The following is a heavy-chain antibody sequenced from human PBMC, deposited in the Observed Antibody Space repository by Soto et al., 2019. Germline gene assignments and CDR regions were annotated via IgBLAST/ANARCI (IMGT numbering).Heavy chain of an antibody. V-gene: IGHV2-5*02. Sequence: QITLKESGPTLVKPTQTLTLTCTFSGFSLSTSGVGVGWIRKPPGKALEWLAHIYWDDDKRYSPSLKSRLTITKDTSKNQVVLTMTNMDPVDTATYYCAHSWVGYGAGMKDWFGPWGQGTLVTVSS. CDR2: IYWDDDK. D-gene: IGHD3-10*01. CDR1: GFSLSTSGVG. J-gene: IGHJ5*02. CDR3: AHSWVGYGAGMKDWFGP.